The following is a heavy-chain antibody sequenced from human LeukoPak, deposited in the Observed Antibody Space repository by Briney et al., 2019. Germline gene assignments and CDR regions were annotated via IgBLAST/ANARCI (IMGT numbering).Heavy chain of an antibody. V-gene: IGHV3-23*01. CDR2: ISGSGGST. Sequence: GGSLRLSCAASGSTFSSYAMSWVRQAPGKGLEWVSAISGSGGSTYYADSVKGRFTISRDNSKNTLYLQMNSLRAEDTAVYYCARSYCSSTSCSPKYYYYYGMDVWGQGTTVTVSS. D-gene: IGHD2-2*01. CDR3: ARSYCSSTSCSPKYYYYYGMDV. J-gene: IGHJ6*02. CDR1: GSTFSSYA.